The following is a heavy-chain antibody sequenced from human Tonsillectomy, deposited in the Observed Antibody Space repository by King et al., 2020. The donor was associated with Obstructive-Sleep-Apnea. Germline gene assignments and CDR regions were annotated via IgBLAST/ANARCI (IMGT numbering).Heavy chain of an antibody. Sequence: VQLVESGGGVVQPGRSLRLSCVASGFTFSTYGMHWVRQGPGKGLEWVAVIWQDGSNKYYADSVKGRFTISRDSSKNTLYLQMNSLRAEDTAVYYCAKDRAAAGPLGAFDIWGQGTMVSVSS. CDR2: IWQDGSNK. V-gene: IGHV3-33*06. J-gene: IGHJ3*02. CDR3: AKDRAAAGPLGAFDI. D-gene: IGHD6-13*01. CDR1: GFTFSTYG.